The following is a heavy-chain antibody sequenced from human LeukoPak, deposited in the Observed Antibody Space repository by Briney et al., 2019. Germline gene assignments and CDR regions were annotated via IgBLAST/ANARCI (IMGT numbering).Heavy chain of an antibody. CDR2: VYYSGST. Sequence: PSQTLSLTCTVSGGSISSGSYYWSWIRQPAGKGLEWIGHVYYSGSTNYNPSLKSRVTILIDTSKNQFSLKLSSVTAADTAVYYCARNRNGSGSYPDPLYYYGMDVWGQGTTVTVSS. V-gene: IGHV4-61*09. J-gene: IGHJ6*02. CDR3: ARNRNGSGSYPDPLYYYGMDV. CDR1: GGSISSGSYY. D-gene: IGHD3-10*01.